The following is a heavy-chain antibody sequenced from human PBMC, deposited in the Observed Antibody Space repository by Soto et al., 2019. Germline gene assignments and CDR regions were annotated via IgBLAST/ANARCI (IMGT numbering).Heavy chain of an antibody. V-gene: IGHV3-33*01. D-gene: IGHD2-8*02. CDR1: RCTFSTYG. J-gene: IGHJ4*02. Sequence: GSLRGSCGASRCTFSTYGMHWFRQAPGKGLEWVAVTWSDGNNKYYADSVKGRFTISRDNSKNTLYLQMNSLRAEDTAVYYCAREVSGGFHFDYWGQGTLVTVSS. CDR2: TWSDGNNK. CDR3: AREVSGGFHFDY.